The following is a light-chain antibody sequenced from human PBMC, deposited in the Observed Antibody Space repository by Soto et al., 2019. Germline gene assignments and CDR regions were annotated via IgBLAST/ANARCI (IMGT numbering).Light chain of an antibody. CDR2: DVS. CDR1: SSDVGGYNY. Sequence: QSALTQPRSVSGSPGQSVTISCTGTSSDVGGYNYVSWYQQHPGKAPKLMIYDVSKRPSGVPDRFSGSKSGNTASLTISGFQTEHEIDYYCCSYAGSYTWVFGTGTKVTVL. V-gene: IGLV2-11*01. CDR3: CSYAGSYTWV. J-gene: IGLJ1*01.